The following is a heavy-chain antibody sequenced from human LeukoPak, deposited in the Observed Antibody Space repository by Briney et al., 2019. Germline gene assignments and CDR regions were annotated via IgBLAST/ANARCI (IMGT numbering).Heavy chain of an antibody. CDR2: IRSKAYGGTT. J-gene: IGHJ4*02. Sequence: PGGSLRLSCTASGFIFGDNAMSWVRQAPGKRLEWVGFIRSKAYGGTTEYAASVKGRFTISRDDSKSIAYLQMNSLKTEDTAVYYCTRGSSKDTAMVTSLDYWGQGTLVTVSS. CDR1: GFIFGDNA. D-gene: IGHD5-18*01. V-gene: IGHV3-49*04. CDR3: TRGSSKDTAMVTSLDY.